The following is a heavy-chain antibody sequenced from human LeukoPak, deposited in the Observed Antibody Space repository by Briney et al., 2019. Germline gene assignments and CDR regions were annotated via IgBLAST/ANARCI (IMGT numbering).Heavy chain of an antibody. CDR1: GGTFSSCA. J-gene: IGHJ3*02. Sequence: SVKVSXKASGGTFSSCAISWVRQAPGQGLEWMGGIIPIFGTANYAQKFQGRVTITTDESTSTAYMELSSLRSEDTAVYYCARDLSGYSYEGPWDAFDIWGQGTMVTVSS. V-gene: IGHV1-69*05. CDR3: ARDLSGYSYEGPWDAFDI. CDR2: IIPIFGTA. D-gene: IGHD5-18*01.